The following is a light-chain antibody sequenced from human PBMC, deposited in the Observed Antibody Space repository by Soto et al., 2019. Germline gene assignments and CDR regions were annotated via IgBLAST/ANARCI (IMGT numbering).Light chain of an antibody. Sequence: DIQMTQSPSSLSASVGDRVTITCRASQTISNYLTWHQQKPGKAPKVLIYGASSLQSGVPSRFSGSGSATEFTLTISSLQPEDFATYYCQQSYSAPEPFGQGTKVEIE. V-gene: IGKV1-39*01. CDR2: GAS. CDR3: QQSYSAPEP. CDR1: QTISNY. J-gene: IGKJ1*01.